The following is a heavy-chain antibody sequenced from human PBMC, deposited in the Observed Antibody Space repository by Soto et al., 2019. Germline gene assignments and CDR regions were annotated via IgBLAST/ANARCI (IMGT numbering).Heavy chain of an antibody. CDR1: GGSISGYY. J-gene: IGHJ4*02. D-gene: IGHD5-12*01. V-gene: IGHV4-34*01. Sequence: SETLSLTCAVYGGSISGYYWSWIRQPPGKGLEWIGEINHRGSTNYNPSLKSRVTISIDTSKNQFSLKLSSVTAADTAVYYCARWGDGYKTQFDCWGQEALVTVSS. CDR2: INHRGST. CDR3: ARWGDGYKTQFDC.